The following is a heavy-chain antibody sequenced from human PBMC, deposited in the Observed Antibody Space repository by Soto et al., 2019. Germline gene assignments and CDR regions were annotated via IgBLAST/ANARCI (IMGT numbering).Heavy chain of an antibody. V-gene: IGHV1-69*13. CDR1: GRTFNRYA. Sequence: GASGKGSCKASGRTFNRYAIRWVGQAPGQGLEWMGGIIPIFGTANYAQKFQGRVTITADESTSTAYMELSSLRSEDTAVYYCARDDVEWLVRNYYYYGMDVWGQGTTVTVSS. CDR2: IIPIFGTA. CDR3: ARDDVEWLVRNYYYYGMDV. D-gene: IGHD6-19*01. J-gene: IGHJ6*02.